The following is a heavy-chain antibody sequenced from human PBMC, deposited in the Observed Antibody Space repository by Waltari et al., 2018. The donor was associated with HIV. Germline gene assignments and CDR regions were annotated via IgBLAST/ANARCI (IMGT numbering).Heavy chain of an antibody. CDR3: ARGFGCGGDCYYFDY. CDR2: IYSGGST. D-gene: IGHD2-21*02. Sequence: EVQLVESGGGLIQPGGSLRLPCAASAFSVSSNSMRLVRHAPGKGLEWVSVIYSGGSTYYADSVKGRFTISRDNSKNTLYLQMNSLRAEDTAVYYCARGFGCGGDCYYFDYWGQGTLVTVSS. CDR1: AFSVSSNS. J-gene: IGHJ4*02. V-gene: IGHV3-53*01.